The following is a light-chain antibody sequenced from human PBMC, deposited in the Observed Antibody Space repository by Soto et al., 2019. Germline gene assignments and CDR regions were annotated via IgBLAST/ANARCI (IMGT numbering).Light chain of an antibody. CDR1: QSVSST. V-gene: IGKV3-15*01. Sequence: EIGLTQSPGTLSLSPGDSATLSCRAGQSVSSTFLAWYQHKPGQAPRLLIYGASTRATGIPARFSGSGSGTEFTLTISSLQSEDFAVYYCQQYNNWPWTFGQGTKVDTK. CDR3: QQYNNWPWT. J-gene: IGKJ1*01. CDR2: GAS.